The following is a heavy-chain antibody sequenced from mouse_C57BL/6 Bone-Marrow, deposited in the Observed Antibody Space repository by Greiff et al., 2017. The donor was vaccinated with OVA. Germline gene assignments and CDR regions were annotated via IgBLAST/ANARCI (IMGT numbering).Heavy chain of an antibody. CDR3: ASPSYYYGSSYDAY. D-gene: IGHD1-1*01. J-gene: IGHJ3*01. V-gene: IGHV5-6*01. CDR1: GFTFSSYG. CDR2: ISSGGGYT. Sequence: EVQLQESGGDLVKPGGSLKLSCAASGFTFSSYGMSWVRQTPDKRLEWVATISSGGGYTYYPDSVKGGFTISRDNAKNTLYLQMSSLKSEDTAMYYCASPSYYYGSSYDAYWGQGTLVTVSA.